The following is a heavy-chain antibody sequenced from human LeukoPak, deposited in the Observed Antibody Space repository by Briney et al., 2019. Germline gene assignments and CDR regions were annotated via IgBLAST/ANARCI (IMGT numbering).Heavy chain of an antibody. J-gene: IGHJ4*02. CDR2: VCPSAITI. CDR1: GFTFSSHS. D-gene: IGHD1-1*01. Sequence: GGSLRLSCAASGFTFSSHSMNWARQAPGKGLEWISYVCPSAITIDYADSVKGRFTIPRDNGKNSLYLQMNSLRDEDTAVYFCARDHRYAQDFWGQGTLVTVSS. V-gene: IGHV3-48*02. CDR3: ARDHRYAQDF.